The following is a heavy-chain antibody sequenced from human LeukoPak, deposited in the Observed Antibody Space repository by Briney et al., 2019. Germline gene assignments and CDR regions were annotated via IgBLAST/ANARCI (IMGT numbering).Heavy chain of an antibody. Sequence: GASVKVSCKTSGYTFTSYYIHWVRQAPGQGLEWMGIINPSGSYTSYAQKFQGRVTMTRDTSTSTVYMELSSLRSEDTAVYYCARDNSGGSTWWFDPWGQGTLVTVSS. CDR3: ARDNSGGSTWWFDP. CDR2: INPSGSYT. D-gene: IGHD2-15*01. V-gene: IGHV1-46*01. J-gene: IGHJ5*02. CDR1: GYTFTSYY.